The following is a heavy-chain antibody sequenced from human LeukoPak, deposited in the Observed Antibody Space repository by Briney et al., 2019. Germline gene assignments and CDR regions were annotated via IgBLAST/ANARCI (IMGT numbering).Heavy chain of an antibody. D-gene: IGHD3-22*01. V-gene: IGHV4-39*01. CDR2: IYHTGST. CDR3: ARVASTYYYDSSGYYYDPLFDY. Sequence: PSETLSLTCTVSGGSISSNTYYWAWIRQPPGKGLEWIGSIYHTGSTYYNPSLKSRVTISVDPSKNRFSLKLSSVTAADTAVYYCARVASTYYYDSSGYYYDPLFDYWGQGTLVTVSS. CDR1: GGSISSNTYY. J-gene: IGHJ4*02.